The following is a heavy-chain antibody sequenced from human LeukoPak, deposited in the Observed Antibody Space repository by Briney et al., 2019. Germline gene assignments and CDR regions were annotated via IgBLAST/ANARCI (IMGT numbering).Heavy chain of an antibody. J-gene: IGHJ5*01. V-gene: IGHV1-2*02. CDR1: GHTFTGYN. CDR2: INSDSGDT. Sequence: ASVKVSCKASGHTFTGYNMHWVRQAPGQGPEWMGWINSDSGDTNYAQKFQGRVTMTRGTSISTAYMDLSRLRSDDTAVYYCARDRQGLDSWGQGTLVTVSS. D-gene: IGHD6-6*01. CDR3: ARDRQGLDS.